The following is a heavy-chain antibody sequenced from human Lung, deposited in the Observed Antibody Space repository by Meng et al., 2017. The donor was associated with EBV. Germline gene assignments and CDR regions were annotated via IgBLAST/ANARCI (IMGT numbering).Heavy chain of an antibody. CDR1: GDSISSSSYY. V-gene: IGHV4-39*01. CDR2: IYYSGST. CDR3: ARGGMTTVTTYYFDY. Sequence: QLQLQASVPGLVQPSGPLSLTCTVSGDSISSSSYYWAWIRQPPGKGMEWIGTIYYSGSTSYNPSLKSRVTISVDTSKSQFSLNLSSVTAADTAVYYCARGGMTTVTTYYFDYWGQRTLVTVSS. D-gene: IGHD4-17*01. J-gene: IGHJ4*02.